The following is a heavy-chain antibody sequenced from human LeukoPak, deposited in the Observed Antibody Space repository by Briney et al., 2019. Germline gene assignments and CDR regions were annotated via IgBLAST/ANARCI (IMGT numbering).Heavy chain of an antibody. CDR3: ARGGVLWFGEHDY. D-gene: IGHD3-10*01. Sequence: ASVKVSCKASGYTFTSYDINWVRQATGQGLEWMGWINPNSGNTGYAQKFQGRVTMTRNTSISTAYMELSILRSEDTAVYYCARGGVLWFGEHDYWGQGTLVTVSS. V-gene: IGHV1-8*01. CDR2: INPNSGNT. J-gene: IGHJ4*02. CDR1: GYTFTSYD.